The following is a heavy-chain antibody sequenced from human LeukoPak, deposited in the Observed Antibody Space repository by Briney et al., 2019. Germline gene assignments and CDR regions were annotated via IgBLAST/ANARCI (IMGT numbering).Heavy chain of an antibody. D-gene: IGHD2-15*01. Sequence: SETLSLTCAVSGGSISSSNWWSWVRQPPGKGLEWIGEIYHSGSTNYNPSLKSRVTISVDKSKNQFSLKLSSVTAADTAVYYCARDIGYCSGGSCYRTGIFDYWGQGTLVTVSS. CDR3: ARDIGYCSGGSCYRTGIFDY. V-gene: IGHV4-4*02. CDR2: IYHSGST. CDR1: GGSISSSNW. J-gene: IGHJ4*02.